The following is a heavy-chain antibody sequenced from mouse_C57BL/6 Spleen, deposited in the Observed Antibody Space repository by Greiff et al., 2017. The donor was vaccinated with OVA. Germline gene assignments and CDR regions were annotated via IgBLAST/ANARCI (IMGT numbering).Heavy chain of an antibody. J-gene: IGHJ2*01. D-gene: IGHD4-1*02. CDR1: GFTFSNYW. Sequence: EVMLVESGGGLVQPGGSMKLSCVASGFTFSNYWMNWVRQSPEKGLEWVAQIRLKSDNYATHYAESVKGRFTISRDDSKSSVYLQMNNLRAEDTGIYYCTGSPTGYFDYWGQGTTLTVSS. CDR2: IRLKSDNYAT. CDR3: TGSPTGYFDY. V-gene: IGHV6-3*01.